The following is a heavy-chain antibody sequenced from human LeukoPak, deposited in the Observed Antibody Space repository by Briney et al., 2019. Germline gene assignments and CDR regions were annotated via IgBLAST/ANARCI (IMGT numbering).Heavy chain of an antibody. Sequence: SETLSLTCTVSGGSISSYYWSWIRQPPGKGLEWMGCIYYSGSTNYNPSLKSRVTISVDTSKNQFSLKLSSVTAADTAVYYCARTIVATSAIDYWGQGTLVTVSS. V-gene: IGHV4-59*08. D-gene: IGHD5-12*01. CDR3: ARTIVATSAIDY. J-gene: IGHJ4*02. CDR2: IYYSGST. CDR1: GGSISSYY.